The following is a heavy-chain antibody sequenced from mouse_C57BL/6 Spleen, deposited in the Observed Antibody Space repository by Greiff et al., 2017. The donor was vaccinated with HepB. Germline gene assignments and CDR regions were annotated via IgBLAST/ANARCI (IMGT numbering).Heavy chain of an antibody. CDR1: GFTFSSYG. J-gene: IGHJ4*01. CDR2: ISGGGSYT. CDR3: ARQGYAMDY. Sequence: EVKLVESGGDLVKPGGSLKLSCAASGFTFSSYGMSWVRQTPDKRLEWVATISGGGSYTYYPDSVKGRFTISRDNAKNTLYLQMSSLKSEDTAMYYCARQGYAMDYWGQGTSVTVSS. V-gene: IGHV5-6*01.